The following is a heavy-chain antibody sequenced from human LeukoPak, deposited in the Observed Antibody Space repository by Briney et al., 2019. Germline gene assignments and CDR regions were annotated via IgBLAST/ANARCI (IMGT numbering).Heavy chain of an antibody. V-gene: IGHV3-64*01. CDR2: ISSNGGST. CDR1: GFTFSSYA. CDR3: ARGLPGCCSSTSCYYFDY. Sequence: SGGSLRLSCAASGFTFSSYAMHWVRQAPGKGLEYVSAISSNGGSTYYANSVKGRFTISRDNSKNTLYLQMGSLRAEDMAVYYCARGLPGCCSSTSCYYFDYWGQGTLVTVSS. J-gene: IGHJ4*02. D-gene: IGHD2-2*01.